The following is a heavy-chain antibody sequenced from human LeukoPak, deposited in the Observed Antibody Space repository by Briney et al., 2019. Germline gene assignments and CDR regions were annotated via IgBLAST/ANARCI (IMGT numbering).Heavy chain of an antibody. CDR3: AKDGGSVLRYFDAVGFDY. V-gene: IGHV3-30*02. CDR2: IRYDGSNK. CDR1: GFTFSSYA. J-gene: IGHJ4*02. D-gene: IGHD3-9*01. Sequence: GGSLRLSCAASGFTFSSYAMSWVRQAPGKGLEWVAFIRYDGSNKYYADSVKGRFTISRDNSKNTLYLQMNSLRAEDTAVYYCAKDGGSVLRYFDAVGFDYWGQGTLVTVSS.